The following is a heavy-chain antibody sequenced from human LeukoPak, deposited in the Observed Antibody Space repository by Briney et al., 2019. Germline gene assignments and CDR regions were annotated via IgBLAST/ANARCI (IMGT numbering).Heavy chain of an antibody. Sequence: ESGPTLVNPTQTLTLTCTFSGFSLSTSGVGVGWIRQPPGKALEWLALIYWNDDKRYSPSLKSRLTVTKDTSKNRVVLTMTNMDPVDTATYYCAHRRGTTPNYYYYYYMDVWGKGTTVTVSS. J-gene: IGHJ6*03. CDR1: GFSLSTSGVG. CDR2: IYWNDDK. D-gene: IGHD1-7*01. V-gene: IGHV2-5*01. CDR3: AHRRGTTPNYYYYYYMDV.